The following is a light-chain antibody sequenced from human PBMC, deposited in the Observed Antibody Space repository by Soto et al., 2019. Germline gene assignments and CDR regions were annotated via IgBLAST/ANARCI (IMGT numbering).Light chain of an antibody. Sequence: EIVMTQSPATLSVSPGERATLSCRASQSVGSNLAWYQQRPDQAPRLLIYGASTWATGVPARFSGSGSGTEFTLTISSLQSEDFGIYLCQQYKNWPPDSTFGQGTKVEIK. J-gene: IGKJ1*01. CDR3: QQYKNWPPDST. CDR1: QSVGSN. V-gene: IGKV3-15*01. CDR2: GAS.